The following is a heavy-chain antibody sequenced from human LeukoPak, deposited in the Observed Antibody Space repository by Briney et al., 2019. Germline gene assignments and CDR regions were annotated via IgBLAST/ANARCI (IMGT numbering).Heavy chain of an antibody. Sequence: GGSLRLSCAASGFSLNRNYMSWVRQAPGKGLEWVSVIYPGGSTYYADSVKGRFTISRDNSKNTLYLQMNSLRAEDTAVYYCAKDGWPVYSSFDYWGQGTLVTVSS. CDR1: GFSLNRNY. V-gene: IGHV3-53*01. CDR3: AKDGWPVYSSFDY. J-gene: IGHJ4*02. D-gene: IGHD6-13*01. CDR2: IYPGGST.